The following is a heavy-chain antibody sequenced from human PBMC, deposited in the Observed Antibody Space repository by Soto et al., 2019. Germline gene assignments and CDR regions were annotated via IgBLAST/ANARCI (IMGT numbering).Heavy chain of an antibody. Sequence: GGSLRLSCAVSGFSFSSYGMHWVRQAPGKGLEWVALISYDGNSQNYADSVKGRFTLSRDNSKNTVYLRMNSLRAEDTAVYYCAKEKYCSGGTCYPYYFDSWGQGTLVTVSS. CDR3: AKEKYCSGGTCYPYYFDS. CDR2: ISYDGNSQ. V-gene: IGHV3-30*18. J-gene: IGHJ4*02. D-gene: IGHD2-15*01. CDR1: GFSFSSYG.